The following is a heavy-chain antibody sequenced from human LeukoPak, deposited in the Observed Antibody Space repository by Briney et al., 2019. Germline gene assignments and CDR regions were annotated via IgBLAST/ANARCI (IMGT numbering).Heavy chain of an antibody. CDR3: ARLIAVAGSPLDV. J-gene: IGHJ6*02. CDR1: GGSISSSSYY. CDR2: IYYSGST. V-gene: IGHV4-39*01. Sequence: SETLSLTCTVSGGSISSSSYYWGWIRQPPGKGLEWIGSIYYSGSTYYNPSLKSRVTISVDTSKNQFSLKLSSVTAADTAVYYCARLIAVAGSPLDVWGQGTTVTVSS. D-gene: IGHD6-19*01.